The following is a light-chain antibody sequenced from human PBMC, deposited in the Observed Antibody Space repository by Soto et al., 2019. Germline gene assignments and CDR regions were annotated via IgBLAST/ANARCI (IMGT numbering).Light chain of an antibody. CDR2: AAS. V-gene: IGKV1-39*01. CDR3: QQSYSTLFT. CDR1: QSISSY. Sequence: DIQMTQSPSSLSASVGDRVTITCRASQSISSYLNWYQQIPGKAPKLLIYAASTLQSGVPSRFSGSGSGTDFTLTISSLQPEDFATYYGQQSYSTLFTFGPGTKVGIK. J-gene: IGKJ3*01.